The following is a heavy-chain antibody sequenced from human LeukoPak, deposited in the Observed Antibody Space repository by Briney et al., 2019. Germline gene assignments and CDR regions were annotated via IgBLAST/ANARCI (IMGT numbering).Heavy chain of an antibody. CDR3: ARVGSYFDY. V-gene: IGHV3-30-3*01. J-gene: IGHJ4*02. CDR1: GFTFSSYA. D-gene: IGHD1-26*01. CDR2: ISYDRSNK. Sequence: AGGSLRLSCAASGFTFSSYAMHWVRQAPGKGLEWVAVISYDRSNKYYADSVKGRFTVSRDNSKNTLYLQMNSLRAEDTAVYYCARVGSYFDYWGQGTLVTVSS.